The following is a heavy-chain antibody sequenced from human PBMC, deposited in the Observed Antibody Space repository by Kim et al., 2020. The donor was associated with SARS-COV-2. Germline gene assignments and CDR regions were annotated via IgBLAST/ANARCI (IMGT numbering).Heavy chain of an antibody. Sequence: GESLKISCKGSGYTFTNYWINWVRQMPGKGLEWMGRVDPTDSYTNYSPSFRGHVTISADKSLTTAYLQWSSLKASDTAMYYCARQAGIAASVDSWGQGTL. J-gene: IGHJ5*01. CDR1: GYTFTNYW. D-gene: IGHD6-13*01. V-gene: IGHV5-10-1*01. CDR3: ARQAGIAASVDS. CDR2: VDPTDSYT.